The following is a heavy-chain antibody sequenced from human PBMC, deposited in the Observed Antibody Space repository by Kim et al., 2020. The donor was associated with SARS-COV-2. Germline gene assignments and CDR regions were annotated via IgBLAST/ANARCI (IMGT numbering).Heavy chain of an antibody. CDR3: ARGMAAFDI. CDR1: GGSISSGGYY. V-gene: IGHV4-31*01. CDR2: ISYSGST. J-gene: IGHJ3*02. Sequence: SETLSLTCTVSGGSISSGGYYCTWIRQHPGKGLEWIGYISYSGSTYYNPSLKSPVTISVDTSKNQFSLRLSSVTAAGTAVYYCARGMAAFDIWGQGTMVTVSS.